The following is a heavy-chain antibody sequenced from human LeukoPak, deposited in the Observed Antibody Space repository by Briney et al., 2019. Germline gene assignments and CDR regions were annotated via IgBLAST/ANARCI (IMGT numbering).Heavy chain of an antibody. CDR1: AFTFSRSW. CDR2: INSDGSST. V-gene: IGHV3-74*01. CDR3: ARTLSCGDLTVSFEY. Sequence: SGGSLRLSCAASAFTFSRSWIHTVRQAPGKGLVWVSRINSDGSSTSYADSVKGRFTISRDNAKNTLYLQMNSLRAEDTAVYYCARTLSCGDLTVSFEYWGQGTLVTVSS. J-gene: IGHJ4*02. D-gene: IGHD4-17*01.